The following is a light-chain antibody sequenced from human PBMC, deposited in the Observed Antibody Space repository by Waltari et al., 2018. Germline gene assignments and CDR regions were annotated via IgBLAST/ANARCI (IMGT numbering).Light chain of an antibody. CDR2: SNN. CDR1: ATNIGSNA. Sequence: QSVLTQPPSASGTPGQRVSISCSGSATNIGSNAVNWYQQLPGTAPKLLINSNNQRPSGVPDRFSGSKAGTSASLAISGLQSEDEVDYYCSAWDDSVNGVVFGGGTKVTVL. V-gene: IGLV1-44*01. J-gene: IGLJ3*02. CDR3: SAWDDSVNGVV.